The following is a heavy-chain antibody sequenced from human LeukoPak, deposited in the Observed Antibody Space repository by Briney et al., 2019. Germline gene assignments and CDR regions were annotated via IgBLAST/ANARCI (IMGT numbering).Heavy chain of an antibody. V-gene: IGHV3-48*03. CDR1: GFTFSSYE. J-gene: IGHJ4*02. Sequence: PGGSLRLSCAASGFTFSSYEMNWVRQAPGKGLEWVSYISSSSWTIYYADSVKGRFTISRDSAQNSLYLQMDSLRVEDTAVYYCARDTAMFYWGQGTLVTVSS. D-gene: IGHD5-18*01. CDR2: ISSSSWTI. CDR3: ARDTAMFY.